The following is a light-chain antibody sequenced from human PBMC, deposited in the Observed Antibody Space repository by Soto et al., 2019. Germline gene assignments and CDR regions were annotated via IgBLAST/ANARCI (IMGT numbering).Light chain of an antibody. V-gene: IGKV2-30*01. Sequence: DVVMTQSPLSLPVTLGQPASISCRSSQSLVYSGGHTYLNWFQQRPGQSPRRLIYKVSNRDSGVPDRFSGSGSGTDFTLKISRVEAEDVGVYYCMQGTHWPPITFGQGTRLEIK. J-gene: IGKJ5*01. CDR3: MQGTHWPPIT. CDR2: KVS. CDR1: QSLVYSGGHTY.